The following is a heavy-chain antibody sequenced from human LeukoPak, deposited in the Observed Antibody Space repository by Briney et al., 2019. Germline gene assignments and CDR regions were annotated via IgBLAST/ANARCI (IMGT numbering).Heavy chain of an antibody. CDR1: RFSFSDSE. CDR2: INIGGDTT. J-gene: IGHJ4*02. Sequence: SGGSLRLSCADSRFSFSDSEMNWVRQAPGKGLEWISYINIGGDTTYYADSVKGRFTISRDNARNSLYLQMTSLRGEDTALYYCARGYRVFHYWGQGTLVTVSS. CDR3: ARGYRVFHY. D-gene: IGHD1-1*01. V-gene: IGHV3-48*03.